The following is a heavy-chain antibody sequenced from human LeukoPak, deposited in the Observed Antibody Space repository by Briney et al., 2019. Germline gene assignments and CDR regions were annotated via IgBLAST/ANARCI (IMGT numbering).Heavy chain of an antibody. CDR2: ITGDGGDT. V-gene: IGHV3-23*01. CDR3: ARDVPHNWFDS. CDR1: GFTFSDYA. Sequence: PGGSLRLSCAASGFTFSDYAMSWVRQAPGKGLEWVSAITGDGGDTYQSDSAKGRFTISRDNAKNTVHLQMNSLRVEDTAVYYCARDVPHNWFDSWGQGILVTVSS. J-gene: IGHJ5*01.